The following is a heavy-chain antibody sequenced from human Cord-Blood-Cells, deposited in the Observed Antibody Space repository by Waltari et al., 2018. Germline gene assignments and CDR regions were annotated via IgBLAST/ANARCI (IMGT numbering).Heavy chain of an antibody. V-gene: IGHV3-48*03. Sequence: EVQLVESGGGLVQPGGSLRLSCAASGFTFSSYEMNWVRPAPGKGREWVSYISSSGSTIYYADSVKGRFTISRDNAKNSLYLQMNSLRAEDTAVYYCARNSGGYSYGYYYYYYGMDVWGQGTTVTVSS. CDR2: ISSSGSTI. J-gene: IGHJ6*02. D-gene: IGHD5-18*01. CDR3: ARNSGGYSYGYYYYYYGMDV. CDR1: GFTFSSYE.